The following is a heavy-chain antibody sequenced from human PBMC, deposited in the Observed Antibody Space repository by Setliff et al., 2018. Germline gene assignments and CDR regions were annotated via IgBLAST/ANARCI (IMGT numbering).Heavy chain of an antibody. J-gene: IGHJ4*02. D-gene: IGHD1-7*01. CDR3: ARYITGTTPADY. CDR2: TIPIFGST. Sequence: SVKVSCKASGATFSSHGISWVRQAPGQGLEWMGGTIPIFGSTNYAQKFQDRVTIIKDESTSTAYMELSSLRSDDTAVYYCARYITGTTPADYWGQGTLVTVSS. CDR1: GATFSSHG. V-gene: IGHV1-69*05.